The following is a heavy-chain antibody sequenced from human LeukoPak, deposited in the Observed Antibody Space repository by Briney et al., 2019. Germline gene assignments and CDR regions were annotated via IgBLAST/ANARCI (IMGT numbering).Heavy chain of an antibody. Sequence: GGSLRLSCAASGFTFSNAWMSWVRQAPGKGLEWVSAISGSGGSTYYADSVKGRFTISRDNSKNTLYLQMNSLRAEDTAVYYCAKDTGLLWFGESIDCWGQGTLVTVSS. CDR3: AKDTGLLWFGESIDC. J-gene: IGHJ4*02. V-gene: IGHV3-23*01. D-gene: IGHD3-10*01. CDR1: GFTFSNAW. CDR2: ISGSGGST.